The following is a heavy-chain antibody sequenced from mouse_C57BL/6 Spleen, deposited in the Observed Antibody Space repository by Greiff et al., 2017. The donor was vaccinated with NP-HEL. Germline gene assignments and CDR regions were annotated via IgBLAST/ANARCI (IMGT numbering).Heavy chain of an antibody. J-gene: IGHJ4*01. V-gene: IGHV5-6*01. CDR3: ARGDGYSYYAMDY. CDR2: ISSGGSYT. Sequence: EVMLVESGGDLVKPGGSLKLSCAASGFTFSSYGMSWVRQTPDKRLEWVATISSGGSYTYYPDSVKGRFTISRDNAKNTLYLQMSSLKSEDTAMYYCARGDGYSYYAMDYWGQGTSVTVSS. D-gene: IGHD2-3*01. CDR1: GFTFSSYG.